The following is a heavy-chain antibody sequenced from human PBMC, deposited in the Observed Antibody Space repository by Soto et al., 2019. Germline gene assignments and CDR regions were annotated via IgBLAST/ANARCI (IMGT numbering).Heavy chain of an antibody. D-gene: IGHD2-15*01. Sequence: SGPTLVNPTETLTLTCTVSGFSLSNARMGVSWIRQPPGKALEWLAHISSNDEKSYSTSLKSRLTISKDTSKSQVVLTMTNMDPVDTATYYCARISGGYSHYGMDVWGQGTTVTVSS. J-gene: IGHJ6*02. V-gene: IGHV2-26*01. CDR3: ARISGGYSHYGMDV. CDR2: ISSNDEK. CDR1: GFSLSNARMG.